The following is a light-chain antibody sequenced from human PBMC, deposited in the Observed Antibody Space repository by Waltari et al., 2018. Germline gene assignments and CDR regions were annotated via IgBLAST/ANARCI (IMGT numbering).Light chain of an antibody. Sequence: EIILTQSPATLSLSPGDKATLSCRASQSVSNSLSWYQQKPGQAPRLLIYDASTRATGIPARFSGSGSGTDVTLTIGSLEPEDFAVYFCLQRSNWPPTFGGGTTVEIK. CDR3: LQRSNWPPT. V-gene: IGKV3-11*01. CDR1: QSVSNS. J-gene: IGKJ4*01. CDR2: DAS.